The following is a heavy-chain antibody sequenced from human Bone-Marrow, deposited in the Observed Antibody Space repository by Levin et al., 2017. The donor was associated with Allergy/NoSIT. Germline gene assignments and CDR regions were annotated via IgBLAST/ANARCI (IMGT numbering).Heavy chain of an antibody. CDR3: AKAPNDGYYGSGSYYKAHAFDI. J-gene: IGHJ3*02. CDR1: GFTFDDYA. CDR2: ISWNSGSI. Sequence: GGSLRLSCAASGFTFDDYAMHWVRQAPGKGLEWVSGISWNSGSIGYADSVKGRFTISRDNAKNSLYLQMNSLRAEDTALYYCAKAPNDGYYGSGSYYKAHAFDIWGQGTMVTVSS. V-gene: IGHV3-9*01. D-gene: IGHD3-10*01.